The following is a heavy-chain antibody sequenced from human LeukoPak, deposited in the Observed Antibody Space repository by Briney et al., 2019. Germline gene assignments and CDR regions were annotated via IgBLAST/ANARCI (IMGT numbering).Heavy chain of an antibody. J-gene: IGHJ6*03. D-gene: IGHD2-8*01. V-gene: IGHV4-30-4*08. CDR2: IYYSGST. CDR1: GGSISSGDYY. CDR3: ARVGYCTNGVCYAVYYYMDV. Sequence: TLSLTCTVSGGSISSGDYYWSWIRKPPGKGLEWIGYIYYSGSTYYNPSLKSRVTISVDTSKNQFSLKLSSVTAADTAVYYCARVGYCTNGVCYAVYYYMDVWGKGTTVTVSS.